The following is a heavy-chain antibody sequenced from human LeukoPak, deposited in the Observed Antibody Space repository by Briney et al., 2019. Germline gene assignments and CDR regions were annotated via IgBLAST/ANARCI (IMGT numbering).Heavy chain of an antibody. Sequence: GESLKISFNASGYSFSIYWIGWVRQMPGKGLEWMGIIYPGDSDTRYRPSFQGQVTMSADKSNSTAYLQWGSLEASDTAIYYCVRRTTITTRGATDYWGQGTLVTVSS. CDR2: IYPGDSDT. CDR3: VRRTTITTRGATDY. J-gene: IGHJ4*02. V-gene: IGHV5-51*01. CDR1: GYSFSIYW. D-gene: IGHD1-1*01.